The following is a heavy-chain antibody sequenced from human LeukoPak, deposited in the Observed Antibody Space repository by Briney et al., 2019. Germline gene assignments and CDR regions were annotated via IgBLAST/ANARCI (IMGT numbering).Heavy chain of an antibody. Sequence: GGSLRLSCAASGFTFSSYWMHWVRHAPGKGLVWVSRINTDGSTTTYADSVKGRFTISRDNAKNTLYLQMNSLRAEDTAVYYCARGYSSSPSYWGQGTLVTVSS. CDR2: INTDGSTT. CDR1: GFTFSSYW. J-gene: IGHJ4*02. D-gene: IGHD6-13*01. CDR3: ARGYSSSPSY. V-gene: IGHV3-74*01.